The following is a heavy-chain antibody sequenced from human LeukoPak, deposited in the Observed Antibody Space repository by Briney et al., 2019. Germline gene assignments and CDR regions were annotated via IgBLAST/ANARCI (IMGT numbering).Heavy chain of an antibody. D-gene: IGHD2-8*01. CDR2: ISGSGGST. J-gene: IGHJ4*02. CDR3: AKDGQSFNSMYDYFDS. Sequence: GGSLRLSCAASGFTFSSYAMSWVRQAPGKGLEWVSAISGSGGSTYYADSVKGRFTISRDNSKNTLYLQMNSLRAEDTAVYYCAKDGQSFNSMYDYFDSWGQGTLVTVSS. V-gene: IGHV3-23*01. CDR1: GFTFSSYA.